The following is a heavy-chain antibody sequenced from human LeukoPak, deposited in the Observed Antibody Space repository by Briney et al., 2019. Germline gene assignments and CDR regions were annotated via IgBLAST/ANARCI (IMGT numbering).Heavy chain of an antibody. J-gene: IGHJ4*02. CDR3: GRHLSGSYPPGGFDY. D-gene: IGHD1-26*01. Sequence: SETLSLTCTVSGGSISRSTYYWGWIRQPPGKGLEWIGSIFYSGNTYYNPSLRSRLAISVDTSKNQFSLKLNSMTAADTAVYYCGRHLSGSYPPGGFDYWGQGTLVTVSS. V-gene: IGHV4-39*01. CDR1: GGSISRSTYY. CDR2: IFYSGNT.